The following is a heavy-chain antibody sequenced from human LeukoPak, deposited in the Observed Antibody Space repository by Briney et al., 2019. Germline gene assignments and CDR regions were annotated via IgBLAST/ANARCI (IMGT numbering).Heavy chain of an antibody. D-gene: IGHD3-22*01. Sequence: NTSETLSLTCTVSGGSISSSSYYWGWIRQPPGKGLEWMGNIYYSGSTYYNPSLKSRVTISVDTSKNQFSLKLNSVTAADTAVYYCARVARDSSGYYYRSPFDYWGQGSLVAVSS. V-gene: IGHV4-39*07. CDR2: IYYSGST. CDR3: ARVARDSSGYYYRSPFDY. J-gene: IGHJ4*02. CDR1: GGSISSSSYY.